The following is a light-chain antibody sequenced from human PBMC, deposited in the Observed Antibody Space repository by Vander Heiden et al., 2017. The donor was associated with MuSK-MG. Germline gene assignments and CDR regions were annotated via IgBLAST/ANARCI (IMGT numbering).Light chain of an antibody. CDR1: ELGDTY. V-gene: IGLV3-1*01. J-gene: IGLJ3*02. CDR2: QDS. CDR3: PEWDSSNVWV. Sequence: SYELTQPHSVSVSSGQTASITCSADELGDTYAGSYQQKPGQSPVLVIYQDSKRPSGLAERFAGSNSCNTATLTTMGTQAMDEADYYCPEWDSSNVWVFGGGTKLTV.